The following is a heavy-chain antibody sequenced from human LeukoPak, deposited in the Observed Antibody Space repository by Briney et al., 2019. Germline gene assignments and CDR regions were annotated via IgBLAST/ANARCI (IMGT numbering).Heavy chain of an antibody. V-gene: IGHV3-74*01. J-gene: IGHJ4*02. D-gene: IGHD1-26*01. CDR1: GFTFSSYY. CDR2: ISTDGSDT. CDR3: TRESFTGCGSYAY. Sequence: GWSLRLSCAASGFTFSSYYMHWVRQAPGKLLVWVSRISTDGSDTIYADSVKGRFTISRDNAKNTLYLQRNSLRAEDTAVYYCTRESFTGCGSYAYWGQGNLVTVSS.